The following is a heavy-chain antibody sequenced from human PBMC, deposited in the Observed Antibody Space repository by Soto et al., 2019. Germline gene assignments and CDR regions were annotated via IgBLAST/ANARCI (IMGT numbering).Heavy chain of an antibody. Sequence: SVKGSCKASGGTFSSYTISWGRQAPGQGLEWMGRIIPILGIANYAQEFQGRVTITADKSTSTAYMELSSLRSEDTAVYYCAREYSSSAGHAFDIWGQGTMVTVSS. CDR1: GGTFSSYT. D-gene: IGHD6-6*01. CDR2: IIPILGIA. CDR3: AREYSSSAGHAFDI. J-gene: IGHJ3*02. V-gene: IGHV1-69*04.